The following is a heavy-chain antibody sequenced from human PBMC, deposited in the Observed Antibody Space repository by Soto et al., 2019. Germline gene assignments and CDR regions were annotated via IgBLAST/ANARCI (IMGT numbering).Heavy chain of an antibody. CDR2: ISWNSGSI. CDR3: AKDIGEVGIAVAGTEGFDY. D-gene: IGHD6-19*01. J-gene: IGHJ4*02. V-gene: IGHV3-9*01. Sequence: EVQLVESGGGLVQPGRSLRLSCAASGFTFDDYAMHWVRQAPGKGLEWVSGISWNSGSIGYADSVKGRFTISRDNAKNSLYLQMTSLRAEDTAVYYCAKDIGEVGIAVAGTEGFDYWGQGTLVTVSS. CDR1: GFTFDDYA.